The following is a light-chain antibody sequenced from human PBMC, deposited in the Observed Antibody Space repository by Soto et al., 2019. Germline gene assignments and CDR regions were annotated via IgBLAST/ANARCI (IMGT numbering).Light chain of an antibody. V-gene: IGKV1-39*01. Sequence: DIQMTQSPSSLSASVGDRVTIACRASQSISNYLNWYQQRPGKAPKLLIYAASSLQSGVPSRFSGSGSGTEFTLTISSLQSEDFAVYYCQQYNNWPAITFGQGTRLEIK. CDR2: AAS. CDR3: QQYNNWPAIT. J-gene: IGKJ5*01. CDR1: QSISNY.